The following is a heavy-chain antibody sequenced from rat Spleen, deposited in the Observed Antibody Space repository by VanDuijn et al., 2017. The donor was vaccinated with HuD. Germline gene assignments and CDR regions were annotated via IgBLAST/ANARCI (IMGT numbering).Heavy chain of an antibody. CDR3: ERRHYGYTDYVDY. V-gene: IGHV5-29*01. D-gene: IGHD1-9*01. CDR1: GFTFSDYG. Sequence: EVQLVESGGGLVQPGRSMKLSCAASGFTFSDYGMAWVRQAPTKGLEWVATISYGDSSVHSSTYYRDSVKGRFTISRDNAKSNLSLQVDSLRSEDTATYYCERRHYGYTDYVDYWGQGVMVTVSS. J-gene: IGHJ2*01. CDR2: ISYGDSSVHSST.